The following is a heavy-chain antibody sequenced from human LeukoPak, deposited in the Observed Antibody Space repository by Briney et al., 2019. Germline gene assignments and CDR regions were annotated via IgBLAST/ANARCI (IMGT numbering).Heavy chain of an antibody. Sequence: SETLSLTCTVSGGSISSSPYYWAWIRQPPGRGLEWNGSIYYRGNTYHNPSLKSRVTISVDTSKNQFSLSVISVTAAGTAVYFCARPTTGPATQGYDSWGQGILVTVAS. CDR1: GGSISSSPYY. CDR2: IYYRGNT. J-gene: IGHJ4*02. V-gene: IGHV4-39*01. D-gene: IGHD1-1*01. CDR3: ARPTTGPATQGYDS.